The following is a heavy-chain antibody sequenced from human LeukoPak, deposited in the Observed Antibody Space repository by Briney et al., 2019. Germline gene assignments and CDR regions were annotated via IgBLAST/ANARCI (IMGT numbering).Heavy chain of an antibody. Sequence: SETLSLTCTVSGGSISSYYWSWIRQPPGKGLEWIGYIYYSGSTNYNPSLKSRVTISVDTSKNQFSLKLSSVTAADTAVYYCARGLVSWTSYFDYWGQGTLVTVSS. V-gene: IGHV4-59*01. CDR2: IYYSGST. J-gene: IGHJ4*02. D-gene: IGHD3/OR15-3a*01. CDR3: ARGLVSWTSYFDY. CDR1: GGSISSYY.